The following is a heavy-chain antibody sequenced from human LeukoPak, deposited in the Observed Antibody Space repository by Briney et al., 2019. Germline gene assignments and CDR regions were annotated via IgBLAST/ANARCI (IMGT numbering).Heavy chain of an antibody. CDR1: GFTFSSYE. J-gene: IGHJ4*02. V-gene: IGHV3-21*01. D-gene: IGHD5/OR15-5a*01. CDR3: ARVSSSYFDY. CDR2: ISSSSSYI. Sequence: AGGSLRLSCAASGFTFSSYEMNWARQAPGKGLEWVSSISSSSSYIYYADSVKGRFTISRDNAENSLYLQMNSLRAEDTAVYYCARVSSSYFDYWGQGTLVTVSS.